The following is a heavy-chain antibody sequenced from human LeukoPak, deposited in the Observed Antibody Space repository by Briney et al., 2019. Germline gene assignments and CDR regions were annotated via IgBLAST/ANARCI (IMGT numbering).Heavy chain of an antibody. V-gene: IGHV3-43*02. J-gene: IGHJ4*02. CDR3: AKGGLGNNLNYFDY. CDR2: ISGDGGAT. D-gene: IGHD1-1*01. Sequence: PGGSLRLSCAASGFTFDDYAMHWVRHAPRKGLEWVSLISGDGGATYYAKSVKGRFTISRDNSKNSLYLQMNSLRTEDTALYYCAKGGLGNNLNYFDYWGQGALVTVSS. CDR1: GFTFDDYA.